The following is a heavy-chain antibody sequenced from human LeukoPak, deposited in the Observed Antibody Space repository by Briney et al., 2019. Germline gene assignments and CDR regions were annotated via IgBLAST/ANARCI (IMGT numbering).Heavy chain of an antibody. V-gene: IGHV3-64D*06. CDR2: ISTSGGTT. J-gene: IGHJ3*02. Sequence: PGGSLRLSCSASGFTFRSYAMHWVRQAPGKGLEYVSGISTSGGTTYYADSVKGRFTISRDNSKNTLYLQVSSLRAEDTAVYYCVKDLSAGYGDPRGAYDIWGQGTMVAVAS. D-gene: IGHD4-17*01. CDR1: GFTFRSYA. CDR3: VKDLSAGYGDPRGAYDI.